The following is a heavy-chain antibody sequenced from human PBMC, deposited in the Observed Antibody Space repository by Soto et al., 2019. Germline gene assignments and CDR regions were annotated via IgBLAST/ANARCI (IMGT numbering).Heavy chain of an antibody. CDR2: ISYDGSNK. Sequence: QVQLVESGGGVVQPGRSLRLSCAASGFTFSSYAMHWVRQAPGKGLEWVAVISYDGSNKYYADSVKGRFTISRNNFKKALNLQMTSLTDEDTGAFYCDRGPHAREGVVPAAGDYYGMDVWGQGTTVPVSS. CDR3: DRGPHAREGVVPAAGDYYGMDV. J-gene: IGHJ6*02. CDR1: GFTFSSYA. D-gene: IGHD2-2*01. V-gene: IGHV3-30-3*01.